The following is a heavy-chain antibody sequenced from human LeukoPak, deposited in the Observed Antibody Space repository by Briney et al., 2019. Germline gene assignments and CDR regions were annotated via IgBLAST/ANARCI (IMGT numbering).Heavy chain of an antibody. CDR1: GFTFSSYG. D-gene: IGHD2/OR15-2a*01. Sequence: GGSLRLSCAASGFTFSSYGMSWVRQAPGKGLEWIAYISSGSGSIFYADSVKGRFTISRDNGKNSLYLQMNSLRVEDTAVYYCARLFPEYYSYSTPVFDYWGQGTLVTVSS. J-gene: IGHJ4*02. V-gene: IGHV3-48*01. CDR2: ISSGSGSI. CDR3: ARLFPEYYSYSTPVFDY.